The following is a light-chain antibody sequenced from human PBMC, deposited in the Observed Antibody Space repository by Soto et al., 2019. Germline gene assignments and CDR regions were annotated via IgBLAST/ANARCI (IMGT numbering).Light chain of an antibody. CDR2: GSS. J-gene: IGLJ2*01. CDR3: QSYDNTLSASL. CDR1: SSNMGAGHV. V-gene: IGLV1-40*01. Sequence: QSVLTQPPSVSGAPGQRVTISCTGSSSNMGAGHVVHWYQQFPGRAPNLLIYGSSNRPSGVPDRFAGSKSGTSASLAITGLQAEDEAYYYCQSYDNTLSASLFGGGTKVTVL.